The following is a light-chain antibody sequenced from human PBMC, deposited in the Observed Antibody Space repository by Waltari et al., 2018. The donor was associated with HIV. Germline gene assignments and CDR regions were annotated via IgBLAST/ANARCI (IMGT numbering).Light chain of an antibody. V-gene: IGKV3-15*01. Sequence: EIVMTQSPATLSVSPGARATLSCRASQSVSSNLAWYQQKPGQAPRRLIYGASTRATGIPARFSGSGSGTEFTLTISSLQSEDFAVYYCQQYSNWPRAYTFGQGTKLEIK. J-gene: IGKJ2*01. CDR2: GAS. CDR1: QSVSSN. CDR3: QQYSNWPRAYT.